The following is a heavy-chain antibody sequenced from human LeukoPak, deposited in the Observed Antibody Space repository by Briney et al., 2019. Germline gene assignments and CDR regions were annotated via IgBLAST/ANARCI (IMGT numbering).Heavy chain of an antibody. CDR1: GGSITSGGYS. CDR2: IYYSGST. CDR3: ARTFYYYMDV. J-gene: IGHJ6*03. Sequence: PSETLSLTCTVSGGSITSGGYSWSWIRQPPGKGLEWIGYIYYSGSTYYNPSLKSRVTISVDTSKNQFSLKLSSVTAADTAVYYCARTFYYYMDVWGKGTTVTVSS. V-gene: IGHV4-30-4*07.